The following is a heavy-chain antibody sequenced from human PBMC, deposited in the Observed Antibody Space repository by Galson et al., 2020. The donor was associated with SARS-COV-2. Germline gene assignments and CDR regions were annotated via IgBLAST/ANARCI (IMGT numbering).Heavy chain of an antibody. Sequence: GESLKNSCAASGFTFSSHAMHWVRQAPGKGLEWVAQIFFDGSDKYYGDSVKGRFTISRDSSKNTGYMQMNNLRADDTAVYYCARDGQTSSGWAFDYWGQGTLVTVSS. D-gene: IGHD6-19*01. CDR1: GFTFSSHA. V-gene: IGHV3-33*01. CDR3: ARDGQTSSGWAFDY. J-gene: IGHJ4*02. CDR2: IFFDGSDK.